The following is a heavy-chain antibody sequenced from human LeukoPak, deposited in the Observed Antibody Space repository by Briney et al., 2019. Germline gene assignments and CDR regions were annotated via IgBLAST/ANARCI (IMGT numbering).Heavy chain of an antibody. CDR2: IKEDGSDK. D-gene: IGHD1-20*01. J-gene: IGHJ4*02. Sequence: GGPLRLSCAASGFTFSNYWMNWVRQAPGKGLGWVANIKEDGSDKYYVDSVKGRFTISKDNAKNSLYLQMNSLRVEDTAVYYCVPLNWNPPGDFDRWGQGTLVTVSS. CDR1: GFTFSNYW. CDR3: VPLNWNPPGDFDR. V-gene: IGHV3-7*01.